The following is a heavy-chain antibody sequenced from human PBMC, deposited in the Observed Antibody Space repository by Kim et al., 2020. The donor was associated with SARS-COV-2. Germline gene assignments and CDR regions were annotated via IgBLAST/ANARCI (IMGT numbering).Heavy chain of an antibody. J-gene: IGHJ4*02. V-gene: IGHV1-18*01. Sequence: ASVKVSCTTSCDTSTTSGFSWVRQAPGQGLEWMGWINTKKGDTNYVQKFQDRVTMTTDSSMTAAYMELRSLTYEDTAVYYCVRGTWGDVNDYWGQGTLVTVSS. CDR1: CDTSTTSG. CDR2: INTKKGDT. CDR3: VRGTWGDVNDY. D-gene: IGHD3-16*01.